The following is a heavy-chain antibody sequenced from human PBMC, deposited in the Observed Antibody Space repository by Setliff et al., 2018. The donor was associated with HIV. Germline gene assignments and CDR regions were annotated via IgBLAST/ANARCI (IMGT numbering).Heavy chain of an antibody. J-gene: IGHJ3*02. D-gene: IGHD1-26*01. CDR3: ARGTRVGANDAFDI. Sequence: ASVKVSCKASGYTFTSYCMHWVRQAPGQGLEWMGRINPNSGGTNYARKFQGRVTMTRDTSITTAYMELSRLRPDDTAVYYCARGTRVGANDAFDIWGQGTMVTVSS. CDR2: INPNSGGT. V-gene: IGHV1-2*06. CDR1: GYTFTSYC.